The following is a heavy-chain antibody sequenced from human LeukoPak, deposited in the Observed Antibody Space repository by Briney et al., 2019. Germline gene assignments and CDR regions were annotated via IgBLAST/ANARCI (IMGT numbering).Heavy chain of an antibody. V-gene: IGHV1-58*02. J-gene: IGHJ4*02. Sequence: SVNVSFKASLFTLTRSAMEWVRQARGQRLAWIGLIVVGSGNTHYAQKFQERVNITRDMSTRTASMEASRLRYEDTAVYYCAAAIVGATVYYFDYWGQGTLVTVSS. CDR2: IVVGSGNT. CDR1: LFTLTRSA. D-gene: IGHD1-26*01. CDR3: AAAIVGATVYYFDY.